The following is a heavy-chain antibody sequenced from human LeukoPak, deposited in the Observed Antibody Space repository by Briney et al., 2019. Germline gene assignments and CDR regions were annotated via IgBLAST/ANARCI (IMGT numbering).Heavy chain of an antibody. Sequence: PGGSLRLSCAASGFTFSSYWMSWVRQAPGKGLEWVANIKQDGSEKYYVDSVKGRFTISRDNAKNSLYLQMNSLRAEDTAVYYCARDRVTMVRGVNYYFDYWGLGTLVTVSS. D-gene: IGHD3-10*01. J-gene: IGHJ4*02. CDR2: IKQDGSEK. V-gene: IGHV3-7*05. CDR1: GFTFSSYW. CDR3: ARDRVTMVRGVNYYFDY.